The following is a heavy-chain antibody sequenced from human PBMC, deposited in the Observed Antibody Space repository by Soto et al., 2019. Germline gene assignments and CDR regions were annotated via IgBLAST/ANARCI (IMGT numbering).Heavy chain of an antibody. CDR3: ARGNLPYYYYGMDV. CDR2: IYYGGST. CDR1: GGSISSYY. J-gene: IGHJ6*02. V-gene: IGHV4-59*01. Sequence: SETLSLTCTVSGGSISSYYWSWIRQPPGKGLEWIGYIYYGGSTNYNPSLKSRVTISVDTSKNQFSLKLSSVTAADTAVYYCARGNLPYYYYGMDVWGQGTTVTVFS.